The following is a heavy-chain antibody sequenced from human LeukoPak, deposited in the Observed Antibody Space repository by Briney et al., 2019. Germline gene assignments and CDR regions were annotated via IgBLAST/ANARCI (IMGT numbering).Heavy chain of an antibody. CDR1: GFTFSAST. V-gene: IGHV3-73*01. CDR3: TRHEDCSGASCYSPHDY. D-gene: IGHD2-15*01. J-gene: IGHJ4*02. CDR2: IRSKGNSYAT. Sequence: GGSLKLSCAASGFTFSASTMHWVRQASGKGLEWVGRIRSKGNSYATAYAASVKGRFTISRDDSKNTAYLQMNSLRTEDTAVYYCTRHEDCSGASCYSPHDYWGQGTLVTVSS.